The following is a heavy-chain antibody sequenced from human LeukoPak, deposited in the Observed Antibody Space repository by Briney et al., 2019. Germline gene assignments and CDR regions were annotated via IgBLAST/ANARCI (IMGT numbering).Heavy chain of an antibody. J-gene: IGHJ3*02. V-gene: IGHV4-59*11. CDR3: ARDRRRERLHAFDI. CDR1: GGTFSRHY. D-gene: IGHD1-26*01. CDR2: INYSGSN. Sequence: SETLSLTCTVSGGTFSRHYWSWIRQPPGKGLEWIAYINYSGSNNYNPSLKRRLTISVGASKKQVSLKLSSMTAADTAVYYCARDRRRERLHAFDIWGQGTRVTVSS.